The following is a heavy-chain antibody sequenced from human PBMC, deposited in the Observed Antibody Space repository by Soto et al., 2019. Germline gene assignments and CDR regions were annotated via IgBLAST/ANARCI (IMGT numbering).Heavy chain of an antibody. V-gene: IGHV3-23*01. CDR2: SSGSGNT. CDR3: AKDIVRGGDPAP. CDR1: GFTFISYA. Sequence: AGCLRLPCAASGFTFISYAMGAVRQATKKGLEGVSRSSGSGNTYYADSVEERLTNSRHISKHTLHLQMNSLRAEDTVLYYCAKDIVRGGDPAPWGQGTRVTVSS. D-gene: IGHD2-21*02. J-gene: IGHJ5*02.